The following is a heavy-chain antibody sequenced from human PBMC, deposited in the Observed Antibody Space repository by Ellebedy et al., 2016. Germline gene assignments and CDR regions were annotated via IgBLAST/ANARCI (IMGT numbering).Heavy chain of an antibody. CDR1: GFTFSDYY. CDR3: ARVRGSGSYYTRSYYYYGMDV. J-gene: IGHJ6*02. V-gene: IGHV3-11*04. CDR2: ISSSGSTI. Sequence: GGSLRLSXAASGFTFSDYYMSWIRQAPGKGLEWVSYISSSGSTIYYADSVKGRFTISRDNAKNSLYLQMNSLRAEDTAVYYCARVRGSGSYYTRSYYYYGMDVWGQGTTVTVSS. D-gene: IGHD3-10*01.